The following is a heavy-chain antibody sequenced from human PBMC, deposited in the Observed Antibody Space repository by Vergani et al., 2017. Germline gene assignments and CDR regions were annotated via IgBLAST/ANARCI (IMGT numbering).Heavy chain of an antibody. V-gene: IGHV1-18*01. J-gene: IGHJ4*02. CDR3: ARARAGRQWLAASSFDA. D-gene: IGHD6-19*01. CDR2: ISAYNGDT. Sequence: QVQLVQSGAEVKKPGASVRVSCKASDYTFTNYGISWVRQAPGQGLEWMGWISAYNGDTNYAQKLHGRVTMTTDASTSTAYMELRSLRSDDTAVYYCARARAGRQWLAASSFDAWCQGTLVTVSS. CDR1: DYTFTNYG.